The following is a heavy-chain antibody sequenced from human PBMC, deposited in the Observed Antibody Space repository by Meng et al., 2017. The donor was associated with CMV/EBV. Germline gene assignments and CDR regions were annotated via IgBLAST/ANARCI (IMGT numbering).Heavy chain of an antibody. D-gene: IGHD2-21*01. CDR2: MNPHSGNT. Sequence: ASVKVSCKASGYTFTTYDVHWVRQATAQGLEWMGWMNPHSGNTGYAQKFQGRVTMTRDTSINTAYIELSSLKDEDTAAYYCSRDTSKLWGWGYWGQGTLVTVSS. CDR1: GYTFTTYD. V-gene: IGHV1-8*01. J-gene: IGHJ4*02. CDR3: SRDTSKLWGWGY.